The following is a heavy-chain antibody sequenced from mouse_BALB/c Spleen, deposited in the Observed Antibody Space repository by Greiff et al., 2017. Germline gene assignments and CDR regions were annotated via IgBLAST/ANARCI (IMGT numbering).Heavy chain of an antibody. Sequence: EVKVVESGGGLVQPGGSRKLSCAASGFTFSSFGMHWVRQAPGKGLEWVAYISSGSSTIYYADTVKGRFTISRDNPKNTLFLQMTSIRSEDTAMYYCARVEHYYGIFDYWGQGTTLTVSS. D-gene: IGHD1-2*01. CDR3: ARVEHYYGIFDY. V-gene: IGHV5-17*02. J-gene: IGHJ2*01. CDR2: ISSGSSTI. CDR1: GFTFSSFG.